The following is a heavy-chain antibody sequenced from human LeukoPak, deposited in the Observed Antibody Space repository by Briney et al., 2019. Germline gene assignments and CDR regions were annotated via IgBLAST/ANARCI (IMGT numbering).Heavy chain of an antibody. J-gene: IGHJ6*02. V-gene: IGHV3-23*01. Sequence: GGSLRLSCAASGFTFSSYAMSWVRQAPGKGLEWVSVISGGAGSTNYADSVRGRFTISRDNSKNTLYLQMDSLRAEDTAVYYCPKKSGYKTLGHYYYNVLAVWAKGPRSPSP. CDR2: ISGGAGST. CDR1: GFTFSSYA. D-gene: IGHD6-25*01. CDR3: PKKSGYKTLGHYYYNVLAV.